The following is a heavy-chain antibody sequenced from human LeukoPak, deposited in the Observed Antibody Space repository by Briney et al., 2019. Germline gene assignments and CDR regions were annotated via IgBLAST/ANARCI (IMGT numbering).Heavy chain of an antibody. Sequence: PSETLSLTCTVSGGSISSYYWSWIRQPPGKGLEWIGYIYYSGSTNYNPSLKSRVTISVDTSKNQFSLKLSSVTAADTAVYYCAREGGRYSNLDYWGQGTLVTVSS. CDR3: AREGGRYSNLDY. CDR2: IYYSGST. J-gene: IGHJ4*02. CDR1: GGSISSYY. D-gene: IGHD5-12*01. V-gene: IGHV4-59*01.